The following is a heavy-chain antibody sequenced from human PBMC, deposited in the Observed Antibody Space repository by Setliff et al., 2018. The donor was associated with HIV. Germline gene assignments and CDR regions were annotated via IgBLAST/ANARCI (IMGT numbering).Heavy chain of an antibody. CDR3: ARRRDDNYGSFDY. J-gene: IGHJ4*02. CDR1: GYSFTSYW. V-gene: IGHV5-51*01. D-gene: IGHD5-18*01. Sequence: PGESLKISCKGSGYSFTSYWVGWVRQMPGKGLEWMGIIYPGDSDTRYSPSFQGQVTISADKSITTAYLQWSGLKASDTAMYYCARRRDDNYGSFDYWGQGTLVTVSS. CDR2: IYPGDSDT.